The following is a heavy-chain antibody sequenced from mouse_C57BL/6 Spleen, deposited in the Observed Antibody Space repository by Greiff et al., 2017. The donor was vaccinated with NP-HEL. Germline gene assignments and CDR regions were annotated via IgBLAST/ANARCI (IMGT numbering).Heavy chain of an antibody. CDR1: GYTFTSYW. J-gene: IGHJ3*01. V-gene: IGHV1-69*01. CDR2: IDPSDSYT. Sequence: QVQLQQPGAELVMPGASVKLSCKASGYTFTSYWMHWVKQRPGQGLEWIGEIDPSDSYTNYNQKFKGKSTLTLDKSSSTAYMQLSSRTSEDSAVYYCSRGGVSNYGFADWGQGTLVTVYA. CDR3: SRGGVSNYGFAD. D-gene: IGHD2-5*01.